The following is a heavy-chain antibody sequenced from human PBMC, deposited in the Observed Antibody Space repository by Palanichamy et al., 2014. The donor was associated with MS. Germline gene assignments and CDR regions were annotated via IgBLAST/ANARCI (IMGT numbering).Heavy chain of an antibody. CDR1: GGSISGSSYY. CDR2: IYYSGST. V-gene: IGHV4-39*01. Sequence: QLQLQESGPGLVKPSETLSLTCTASGGSISGSSYYWGWIRQPPGKGLEYIGDIYYSGSTHYNPSLKSRVTISVDTSKNQFSLKLSSVTAADTAVYYCAILPNYYNYGMDVWGQGTTVTVSS. J-gene: IGHJ6*02. CDR3: AILPNYYNYGMDV.